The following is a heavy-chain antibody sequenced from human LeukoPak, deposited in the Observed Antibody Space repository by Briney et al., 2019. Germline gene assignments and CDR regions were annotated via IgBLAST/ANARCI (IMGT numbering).Heavy chain of an antibody. J-gene: IGHJ4*02. CDR1: GFTFSNFA. Sequence: GGSLRLSCEVSGFTFSNFAMSWVRQAPGKGLEWISAISDSAAKTYYADSVKGRFTISRHNSKNTLYLQMNSLRAEDTAVYYCARDLSGWSDYWGQGTLVTVSS. CDR3: ARDLSGWSDY. CDR2: ISDSAAKT. V-gene: IGHV3-23*01. D-gene: IGHD6-19*01.